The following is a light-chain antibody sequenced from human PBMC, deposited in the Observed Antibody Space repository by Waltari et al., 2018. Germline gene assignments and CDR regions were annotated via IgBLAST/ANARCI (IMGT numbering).Light chain of an antibody. CDR2: DVS. CDR1: SSDVGGYHY. Sequence: QSALTQPASVSGSPGQSITISCTGTSSDVGGYHYVSWYQQYPGKAPKLVIHDVSSRPSGTSDRFSGSKSGNTASLIISGLQADDEADYYCSSYTASRLYVFGTGTKVTVL. J-gene: IGLJ1*01. V-gene: IGLV2-14*03. CDR3: SSYTASRLYV.